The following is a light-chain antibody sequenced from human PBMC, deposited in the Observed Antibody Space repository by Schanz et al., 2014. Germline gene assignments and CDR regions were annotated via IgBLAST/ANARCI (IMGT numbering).Light chain of an antibody. V-gene: IGKV3-11*01. CDR1: QSVTSW. Sequence: EIVLTQSPATLSLSPGERATLSCRASQSVTSWLAWYQQKPGQAPRLLIYDASNRATGIPARFSGSGSGAEFTLTISSLQSEDFAVYYCQQYNGGTFGQGTKVEIK. CDR3: QQYNGGT. CDR2: DAS. J-gene: IGKJ1*01.